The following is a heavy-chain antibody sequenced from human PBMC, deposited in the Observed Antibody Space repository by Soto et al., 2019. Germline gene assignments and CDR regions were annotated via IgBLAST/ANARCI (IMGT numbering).Heavy chain of an antibody. J-gene: IGHJ4*02. D-gene: IGHD5-18*01. CDR3: AKVKEWIQLCLTI. CDR1: GFTFSSYA. CDR2: ISGSGGST. V-gene: IGHV3-23*01. Sequence: PGGSLRLSCAASGFTFSSYAMSWVRQAPGKGLEWVSAISGSGGSTYYADSVKGRFTISRDNSKNTLYLQMNSLRAEDTAVYYSAKVKEWIQLCLTIWGQGTLVTVSS.